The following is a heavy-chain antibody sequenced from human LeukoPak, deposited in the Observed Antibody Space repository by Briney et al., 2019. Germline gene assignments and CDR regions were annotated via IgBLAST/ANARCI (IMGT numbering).Heavy chain of an antibody. J-gene: IGHJ4*02. Sequence: GGSLRLSCAASGFTFSSYSMNWGRQAPGKGLEWLSYIGSGSGAIYYADSVKGRFTISRDNAKNSVYLQMNSLRDEDTAVYYCARGGNIDFWGQGTLVTVSS. D-gene: IGHD3-10*01. CDR2: IGSGSGAI. CDR1: GFTFSSYS. V-gene: IGHV3-48*02. CDR3: ARGGNIDF.